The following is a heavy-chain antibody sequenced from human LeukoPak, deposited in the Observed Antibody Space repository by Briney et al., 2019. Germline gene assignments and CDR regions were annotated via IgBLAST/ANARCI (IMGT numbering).Heavy chain of an antibody. J-gene: IGHJ4*02. CDR1: GFTFSSYG. Sequence: PGGSLRLSCAASGFTFSSYGMHWVRQAPGKGLEWVAFIRYDGSNKYYADSVKGRFTISRDNSKNTLYLQMNSLRAEDTAVYYCAKAHKNYDILTGQGYWGQGTLVTVSS. CDR2: IRYDGSNK. V-gene: IGHV3-30*02. CDR3: AKAHKNYDILTGQGY. D-gene: IGHD3-9*01.